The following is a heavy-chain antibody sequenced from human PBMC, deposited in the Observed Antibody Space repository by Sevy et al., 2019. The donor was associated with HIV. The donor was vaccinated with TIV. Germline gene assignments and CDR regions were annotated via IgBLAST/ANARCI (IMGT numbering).Heavy chain of an antibody. CDR3: TREASAAGTSFGLDV. J-gene: IGHJ6*02. Sequence: GGSLRLSCVGSGFNFNKHFMVWVRQAPGRGLQWVSSISSRSGYIFYSDSVRGRFTISGDNAKNSLFLEMNNLGVEDTAVYYCTREASAAGTSFGLDVWGQGTTVTVSS. V-gene: IGHV3-21*01. CDR2: ISSRSGYI. D-gene: IGHD6-13*01. CDR1: GFNFNKHF.